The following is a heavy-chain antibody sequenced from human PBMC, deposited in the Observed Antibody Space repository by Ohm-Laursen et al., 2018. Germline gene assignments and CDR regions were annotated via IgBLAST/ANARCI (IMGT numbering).Heavy chain of an antibody. CDR3: ARGKRWELLRWYFDL. J-gene: IGHJ2*01. CDR1: GFTFTSFW. CDR2: IWYDGSNK. V-gene: IGHV3-33*08. D-gene: IGHD1-26*01. Sequence: SSLRLSCAASGFTFTSFWMSWVRQAPGKGLEWVAVIWYDGSNKYYADSVKGRFTISRDNSKNTLYLQMNSLRAEDTAVYYCARGKRWELLRWYFDLWGRGTLVTVSS.